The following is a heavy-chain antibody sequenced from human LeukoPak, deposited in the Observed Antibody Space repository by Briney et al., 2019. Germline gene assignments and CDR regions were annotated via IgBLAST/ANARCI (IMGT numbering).Heavy chain of an antibody. D-gene: IGHD6-13*01. CDR3: ARLGAAAGKYYYYYMDV. CDR1: GYTFTSYD. J-gene: IGHJ6*03. CDR2: MNPNSGNT. Sequence: ASVKVSCKASGYTFTSYDINWVRQATGQGLEWMGWMNPNSGNTGYAQEFQGRVTMTRNTSISTAYMELSSLRSEDTAVYYCARLGAAAGKYYYYYMDVWGKGTTVTISS. V-gene: IGHV1-8*01.